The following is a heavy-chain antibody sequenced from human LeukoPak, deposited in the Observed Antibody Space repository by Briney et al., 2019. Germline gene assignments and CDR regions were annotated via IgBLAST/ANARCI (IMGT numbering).Heavy chain of an antibody. J-gene: IGHJ4*02. Sequence: ASVKVSCKASGYTFTGYYMHWVRQAPGQGLEWMGWINPNSGGTNYAQKFQGRVTMTRDTSISTAYMELSRLRSDDTAVYYCARLAGTTGPTYFDYWGQGTLVTVSS. D-gene: IGHD4-17*01. CDR1: GYTFTGYY. CDR3: ARLAGTTGPTYFDY. V-gene: IGHV1-2*02. CDR2: INPNSGGT.